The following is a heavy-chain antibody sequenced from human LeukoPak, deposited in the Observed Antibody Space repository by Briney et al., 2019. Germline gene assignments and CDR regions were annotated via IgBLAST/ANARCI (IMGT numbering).Heavy chain of an antibody. CDR3: TSFAPYDAFDI. Sequence: PGGSLRLSCTASGFTFASYAMSWVRQAPGKGLEWVSTISNNGDNTYYADSVKGRFAISRDNSKNTLYLHTNSLRAEDTAVYYCTSFAPYDAFDIWGQGTMVTVSS. CDR1: GFTFASYA. J-gene: IGHJ3*02. CDR2: ISNNGDNT. V-gene: IGHV3-23*01.